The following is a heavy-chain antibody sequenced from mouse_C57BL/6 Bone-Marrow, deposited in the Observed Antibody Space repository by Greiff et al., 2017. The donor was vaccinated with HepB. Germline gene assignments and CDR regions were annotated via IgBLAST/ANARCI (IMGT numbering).Heavy chain of an antibody. CDR3: ASLRYAMDY. CDR2: ISSGGSYT. Sequence: EVQGVESGGDLVKPGGSLKLSCAASGFTFSSYGMSWVRQTPDKRLEWVATISSGGSYTYYPDSVKGRFTISRDNAKNTLYLQMSSLESEDTAMYYCASLRYAMDYWGQGTSVTVSS. V-gene: IGHV5-6*01. CDR1: GFTFSSYG. J-gene: IGHJ4*01.